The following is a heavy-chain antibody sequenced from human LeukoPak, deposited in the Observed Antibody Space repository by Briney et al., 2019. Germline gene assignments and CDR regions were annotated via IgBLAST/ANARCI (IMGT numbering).Heavy chain of an antibody. Sequence: TGGSLRLSCAASGFTFSSYWMHWVRQAPGKGLEWVAVISYDGSNKYYADSVKGRFTISRDNSKNTLYLQMNSLRAEDTAVYYCARGNYGWGQGTLVTVSS. D-gene: IGHD3-10*01. CDR2: ISYDGSNK. V-gene: IGHV3-30-3*01. CDR1: GFTFSSYW. J-gene: IGHJ4*02. CDR3: ARGNYG.